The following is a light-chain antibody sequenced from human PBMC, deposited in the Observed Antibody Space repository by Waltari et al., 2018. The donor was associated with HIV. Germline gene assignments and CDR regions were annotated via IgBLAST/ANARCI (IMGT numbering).Light chain of an antibody. Sequence: DIQMTQSPSALSASVGDRITITCRASQSISTWLAWYQQKPGKAPKILVYKASSLESGVQPRFSGSGSGTEFTLTINNLQPDDFATYYCQQYNTSSPWTFGQGTKVDI. J-gene: IGKJ1*01. CDR3: QQYNTSSPWT. CDR2: KAS. CDR1: QSISTW. V-gene: IGKV1-5*03.